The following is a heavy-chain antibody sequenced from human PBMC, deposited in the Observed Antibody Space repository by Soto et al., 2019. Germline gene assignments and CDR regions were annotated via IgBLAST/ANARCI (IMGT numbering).Heavy chain of an antibody. V-gene: IGHV3-72*01. CDR1: GFTFSDHY. D-gene: IGHD1-26*01. Sequence: GGSLRLSCEASGFTFSDHYMDWVRQAPGKGLEWVGRIRNKANSYTTEYAASVRGSFTTSRDDSKNSLYLQMNSLKAEDTAVYFCARSSAWGPFGYWGQGDLVTVSS. CDR2: IRNKANSYTT. J-gene: IGHJ4*02. CDR3: ARSSAWGPFGY.